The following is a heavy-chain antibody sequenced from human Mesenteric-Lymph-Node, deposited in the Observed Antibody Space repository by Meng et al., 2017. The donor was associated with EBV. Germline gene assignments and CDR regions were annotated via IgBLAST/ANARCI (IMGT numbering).Heavy chain of an antibody. V-gene: IGHV3-21*01. Sequence: EVQLVESGGGLVKPGGSLRLSCAASGFTFSSYSMNWVRQAPGKGLEWVSSISSSSSYIYYADSVKGRFTISRDNAKNSLYLQMNSLRAEDTAVYYCARDPGSTVTEFDYWGQGTLVTVSS. CDR3: ARDPGSTVTEFDY. CDR1: GFTFSSYS. J-gene: IGHJ4*02. D-gene: IGHD4-17*01. CDR2: ISSSSSYI.